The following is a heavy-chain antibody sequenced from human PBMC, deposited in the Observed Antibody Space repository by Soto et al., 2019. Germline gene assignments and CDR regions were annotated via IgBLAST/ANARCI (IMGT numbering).Heavy chain of an antibody. J-gene: IGHJ6*04. D-gene: IGHD3-10*01. CDR1: GFIFSTYG. CDR2: ISDDGTST. V-gene: IGHV3-23*01. CDR3: AKSFGSGTQQPTDV. Sequence: GSLRLSCAASGFIFSTYGMSWVRQAPGKGLEWVSIISDDGTSTNYADSVKGRFTISRDNPKNTMYLQMNNLRAEDTALYYCAKSFGSGTQQPTDVWGKGTTVTVSS.